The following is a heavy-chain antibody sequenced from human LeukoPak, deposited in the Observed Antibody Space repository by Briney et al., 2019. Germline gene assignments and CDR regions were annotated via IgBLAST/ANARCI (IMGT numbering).Heavy chain of an antibody. CDR3: AKGNIAARQDIMDV. CDR2: ISYDGSNK. J-gene: IGHJ6*02. V-gene: IGHV3-30*18. D-gene: IGHD6-6*01. CDR1: GFTFSSYG. Sequence: GRSLRLSCAASGFTFSSYGMHWVRQAPGKGLEWVAVISYDGSNKYYADSVKGRFTISRDNSKNTLYLQMNSLRVEDTAVYYCAKGNIAARQDIMDVWGQGTTVTVSS.